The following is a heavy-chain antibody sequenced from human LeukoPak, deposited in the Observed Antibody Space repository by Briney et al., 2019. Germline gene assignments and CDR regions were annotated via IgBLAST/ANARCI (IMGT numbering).Heavy chain of an antibody. V-gene: IGHV4-34*01. CDR2: INHSGSP. CDR3: ARDLSDYYGSGSYRPIDAFDT. CDR1: GGSFSGYY. Sequence: SETLSLTCAVYGGSFSGYYWSWIRQPPGKGLEWIGEINHSGSPNYNPSLKSRVTISIDTSKNQFSLKLSPVTAADTAVYYCARDLSDYYGSGSYRPIDAFDTWGQGTMVTVSS. D-gene: IGHD3-10*01. J-gene: IGHJ3*02.